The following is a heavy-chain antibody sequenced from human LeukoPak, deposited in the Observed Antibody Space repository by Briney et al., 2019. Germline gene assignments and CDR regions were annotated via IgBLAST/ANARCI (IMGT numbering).Heavy chain of an antibody. V-gene: IGHV1-3*01. J-gene: IGHJ6*02. Sequence: GASVKVSCKASGYTFTSYAMHWVRQAPGQRLEWMGWINGANGNTKYSQKFQGRVTIKRDTSATAVYMELSRLRSEDTADYYCAREGDSGTYWGYYYYGLDVWGQGTTVTVSS. D-gene: IGHD1-26*01. CDR3: AREGDSGTYWGYYYYGLDV. CDR2: INGANGNT. CDR1: GYTFTSYA.